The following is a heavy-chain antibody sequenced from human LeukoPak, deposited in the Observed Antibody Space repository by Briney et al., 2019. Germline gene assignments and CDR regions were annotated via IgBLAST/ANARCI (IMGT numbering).Heavy chain of an antibody. CDR3: AKEGYCSGSSCYRAPTGGMDV. J-gene: IGHJ6*02. CDR1: GFTFSTYD. D-gene: IGHD2-15*01. V-gene: IGHV3-30*18. Sequence: GGSLRLSCAASGFTFSTYDMHWVRQAAGRGLEWLAFISNDGSKKYYGDSAKGRFTTSRDNSKNTLYLEMNSLRAEDTAVYYCAKEGYCSGSSCYRAPTGGMDVWGQGTTVTVS. CDR2: ISNDGSKK.